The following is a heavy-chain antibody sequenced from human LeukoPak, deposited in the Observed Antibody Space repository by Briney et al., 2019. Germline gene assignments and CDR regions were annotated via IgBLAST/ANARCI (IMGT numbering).Heavy chain of an antibody. D-gene: IGHD3-3*01. CDR1: GYTFTGYY. CDR2: INPNSGGT. CDR3: ARVPYYDFWSGQGTNYGMDV. J-gene: IGHJ6*02. Sequence: ASVTVSCTASGYTFTGYYMHWVRQAPGQGLEGMGWINPNSGGTNYAQKFQGRVTMTRDTSISTAYMELSRLRSDETAVYYCARVPYYDFWSGQGTNYGMDVWGQGTTVTVSS. V-gene: IGHV1-2*02.